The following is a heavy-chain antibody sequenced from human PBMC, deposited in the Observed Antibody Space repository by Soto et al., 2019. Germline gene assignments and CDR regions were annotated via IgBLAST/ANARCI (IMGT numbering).Heavy chain of an antibody. CDR1: SGFISDSNW. CDR2: IYSSGST. D-gene: IGHD3-9*01. Sequence: SETLSLTCAVSSGFISDSNWWSWVRQAPGKELEWIGEIYSSGSTSYNPSLKSRVTMSVDKSKNLFSLKLTSVTAADTAVYYCAREAGYAGRGYFVDSWGQGTLVTV. CDR3: AREAGYAGRGYFVDS. J-gene: IGHJ4*02. V-gene: IGHV4-4*02.